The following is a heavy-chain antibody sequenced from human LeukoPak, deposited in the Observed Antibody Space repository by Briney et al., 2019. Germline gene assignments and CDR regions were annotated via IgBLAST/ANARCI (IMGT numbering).Heavy chain of an antibody. CDR2: IYYSGST. V-gene: IGHV4-30-4*08. D-gene: IGHD3-22*01. CDR1: GGSFSSGDYY. CDR3: AREARGLGYYDSSGYRAFDI. J-gene: IGHJ3*02. Sequence: SETLSLTCTVSGGSFSSGDYYWSWIRQPPGKGLEWIGYIYYSGSTRYNPSLTIRVSLSEDTSMNQFSLKLTSVTAADTAVYYCAREARGLGYYDSSGYRAFDIWGQGTMVTVSS.